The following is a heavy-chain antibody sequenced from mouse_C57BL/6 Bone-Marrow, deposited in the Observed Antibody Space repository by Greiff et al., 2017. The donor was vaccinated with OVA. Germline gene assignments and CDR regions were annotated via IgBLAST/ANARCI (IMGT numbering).Heavy chain of an antibody. CDR3: ARTDYYGSSYEDY. V-gene: IGHV1-54*01. CDR1: GYAFTNYL. Sequence: VQLQESGAELVRPGTSVKVSCTASGYAFTNYLIEWVKQRPGQGLEWIGVINPGSGGTNYNETFKGKGTLTADKSTNTAYMQLSRLTSEDSAVYCCARTDYYGSSYEDYWDRGTALTVTS. J-gene: IGHJ2*01. CDR2: INPGSGGT. D-gene: IGHD1-1*01.